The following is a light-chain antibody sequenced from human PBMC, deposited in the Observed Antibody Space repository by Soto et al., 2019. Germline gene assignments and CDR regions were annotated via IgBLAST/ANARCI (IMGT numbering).Light chain of an antibody. J-gene: IGLJ1*01. Sequence: QSALTQPASVSGSPGQSITISCTGSSSDIGVFNYVSWYQQTPGNAPKIIIFEVTNRPSGVSNRFSGSKSGNTASLTISGLQAEDEADYYCNSYTTLSNRVFGTGTKLTVL. CDR1: SSDIGVFNY. CDR3: NSYTTLSNRV. CDR2: EVT. V-gene: IGLV2-14*01.